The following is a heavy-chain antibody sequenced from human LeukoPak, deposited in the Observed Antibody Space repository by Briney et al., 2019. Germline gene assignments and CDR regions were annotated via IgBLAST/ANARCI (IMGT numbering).Heavy chain of an antibody. J-gene: IGHJ6*03. CDR1: GFTFSSYW. CDR2: IKQDGSEK. Sequence: GWSLRLSCAASGFTFSSYWMSWVRQAPGKGLEWVANIKQDGSEKYYVDSVKGRFTISRDNAKNSLYLQMNSLRAEDTAVYYCARAHYYYYYMDVWGKGTTVTVPS. V-gene: IGHV3-7*01. CDR3: ARAHYYYYYMDV.